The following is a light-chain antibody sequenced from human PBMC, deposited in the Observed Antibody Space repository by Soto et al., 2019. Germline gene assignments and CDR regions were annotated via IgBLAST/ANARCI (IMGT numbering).Light chain of an antibody. CDR1: SSDVGGYDY. CDR3: SSYTRTNTRV. J-gene: IGLJ3*02. Sequence: QSALTQPASVSGSPGQSITISCTGTSSDVGGYDYVSWYQHHPGKAPKLMIYEVNNRPSGVSNRFSGSKSGNTASLTISGLQAEDEADYFCSSYTRTNTRVFGGGTQLTVL. V-gene: IGLV2-14*01. CDR2: EVN.